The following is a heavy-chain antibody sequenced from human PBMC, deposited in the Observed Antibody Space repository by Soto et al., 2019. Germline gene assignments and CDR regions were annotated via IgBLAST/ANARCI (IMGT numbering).Heavy chain of an antibody. Sequence: QAQLEQSGGEVKKPGSSVKVSCKASRVAFSKFIVTWVRQAPGLGLEWVGGIIPIFGTANYAQKFQGRVTINADESTSTSYKEVNNLRTEDTAVYYCAKVRYSSPMGYYYGMDVWGQGTTVTVSS. V-gene: IGHV1-69*01. CDR3: AKVRYSSPMGYYYGMDV. CDR1: RVAFSKFI. J-gene: IGHJ6*02. D-gene: IGHD6-19*01. CDR2: IIPIFGTA.